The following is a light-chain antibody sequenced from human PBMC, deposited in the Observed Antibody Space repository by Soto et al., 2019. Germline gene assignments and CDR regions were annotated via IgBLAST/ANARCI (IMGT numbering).Light chain of an antibody. Sequence: EIVLTQSPGTLSLSPGERATLSCRASQSVSSYFAWYQQKPGQAPRLLIYGASSRATGIPDRFSGSGSGTDFTITISRLEPEDFAVYYCQQYGTSPRITFGQGTRLEIK. J-gene: IGKJ5*01. CDR2: GAS. V-gene: IGKV3-20*01. CDR3: QQYGTSPRIT. CDR1: QSVSSY.